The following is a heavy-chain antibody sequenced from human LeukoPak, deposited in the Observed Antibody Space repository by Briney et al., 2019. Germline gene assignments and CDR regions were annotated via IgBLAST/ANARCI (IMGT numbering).Heavy chain of an antibody. V-gene: IGHV3-23*01. J-gene: IGHJ2*01. CDR1: GFTFSSYA. Sequence: GGSLRLSCPVSGFTFSSYAMSWVRQAPGRGLEWVSVISTSGESAYYADSVKGRFTISRDNSKNTLYLQMNSLRAEDTAVYYCARLPGLGRHYGANVNGYWYFDLWGRGTLFTVSS. CDR3: ARLPGLGRHYGANVNGYWYFDL. D-gene: IGHD4-17*01. CDR2: ISTSGESA.